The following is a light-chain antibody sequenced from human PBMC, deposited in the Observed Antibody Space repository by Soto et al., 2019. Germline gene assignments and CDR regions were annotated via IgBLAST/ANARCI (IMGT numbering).Light chain of an antibody. V-gene: IGKV4-1*01. Sequence: DTVMSQSPASLAVSLGGRANINCKSSQRLLYRSNNKNYLAWYQHKAGQPPKLLIYWASTRDSGVPDRFSGSGSGTDFTLTINNVQAEDVAVYYCQQYYNPPWTFGQGTKVEI. CDR1: QRLLYRSNNKNY. CDR3: QQYYNPPWT. J-gene: IGKJ1*01. CDR2: WAS.